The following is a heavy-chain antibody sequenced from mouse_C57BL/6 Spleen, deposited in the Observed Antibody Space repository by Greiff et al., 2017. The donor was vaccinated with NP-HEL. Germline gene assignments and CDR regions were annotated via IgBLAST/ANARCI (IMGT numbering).Heavy chain of an antibody. CDR3: AREGYYDYDGDPYYAMDY. V-gene: IGHV1-63*01. J-gene: IGHJ4*01. CDR1: GYTFTNYW. D-gene: IGHD2-4*01. Sequence: VQLQQSGAELVRPGTSVKMSCKASGYTFTNYWIGWAKQRPGHGLEWIGDIYPGGGYTNYNEKFKGKGTLTADKSSSTAYMQFSSLTSEDSAIYYCAREGYYDYDGDPYYAMDYWGQGTSVTVSS. CDR2: IYPGGGYT.